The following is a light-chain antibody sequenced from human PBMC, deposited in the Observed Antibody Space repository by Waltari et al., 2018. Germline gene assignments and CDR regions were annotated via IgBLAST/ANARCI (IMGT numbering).Light chain of an antibody. Sequence: EIVLTQSPSTLSFSPGERVTLACRASQSLNRALAWYQHEPSQAPRLISYDGSNRATGIPARFSGSGSGTDFTLTISSLEAEDFGVYYCQLRSNWRITFGQGTRLEIK. V-gene: IGKV3-11*01. CDR3: QLRSNWRIT. CDR2: DGS. J-gene: IGKJ5*01. CDR1: QSLNRA.